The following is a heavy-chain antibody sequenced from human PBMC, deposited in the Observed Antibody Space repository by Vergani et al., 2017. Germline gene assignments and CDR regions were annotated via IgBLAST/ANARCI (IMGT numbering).Heavy chain of an antibody. V-gene: IGHV2-70*04. Sequence: QVTLKESGPALVKPTQTLTLTCTFSGFSLSTSGMRVSWIRQPPGKALVWLARIDWDDDKFYSTSLKTRLTISKDTSKNQVVLTMTNMDPVDTATYYCARSSNWGSTGFDYWGQGTLVTVSS. D-gene: IGHD7-27*01. CDR2: IDWDDDK. CDR1: GFSLSTSGMR. CDR3: ARSSNWGSTGFDY. J-gene: IGHJ4*02.